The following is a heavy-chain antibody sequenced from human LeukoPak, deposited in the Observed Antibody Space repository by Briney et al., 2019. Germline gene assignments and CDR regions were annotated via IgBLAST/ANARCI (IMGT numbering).Heavy chain of an antibody. CDR3: VRDFEWSFDT. V-gene: IGHV3-30*02. CDR1: GFTFNKHG. D-gene: IGHD3-3*01. CDR2: IRNDGNDK. J-gene: IGHJ4*02. Sequence: PGGSLRLSCAASGFTFNKHGMHWVRQALGKGLEWFSFIRNDGNDKYYADSVKGRFTIPRDNSKNTLYLQMNSLRAEDTALYYCVRDFEWSFDTWAQGTLVTVSS.